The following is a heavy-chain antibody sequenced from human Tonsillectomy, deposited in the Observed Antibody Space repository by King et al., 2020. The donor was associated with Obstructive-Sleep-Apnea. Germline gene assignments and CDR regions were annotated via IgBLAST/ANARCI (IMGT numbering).Heavy chain of an antibody. CDR1: GFTFSRCA. CDR2: VSYDGSNK. V-gene: IGHV3-30*04. D-gene: IGHD3-22*01. J-gene: IGHJ6*02. CDR3: ARQPPGEFYDSSGYPYYSGMDV. Sequence: VQLVESGGGVVQPGRSLRLSCAASGFTFSRCAMHWVRQAPGKGLDWVAVVSYDGSNKYYADSVKGRFTISRDNSKNTLYLQINSLRAEDTAVYYCARQPPGEFYDSSGYPYYSGMDVWGQGTTVTVSS.